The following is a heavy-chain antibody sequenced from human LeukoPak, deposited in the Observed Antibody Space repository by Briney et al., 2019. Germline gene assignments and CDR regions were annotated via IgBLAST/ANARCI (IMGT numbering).Heavy chain of an antibody. V-gene: IGHV3-23*01. CDR2: IGSDDRT. D-gene: IGHD2-15*01. J-gene: IGHJ6*02. Sequence: GGSLRLSCAASGFSFRGYAISWVRQAPGKGLEWVSGIGSDDRTHYEEYVGGRLAISRNNDETTLFLQRHSLRPEDTARYYCVRDLYCCAAMDVWGQGTTVTVS. CDR3: VRDLYCCAAMDV. CDR1: GFSFRGYA.